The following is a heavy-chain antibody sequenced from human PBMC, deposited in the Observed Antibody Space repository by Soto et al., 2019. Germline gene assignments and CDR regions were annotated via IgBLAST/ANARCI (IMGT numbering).Heavy chain of an antibody. J-gene: IGHJ4*02. CDR1: GYTFTGYY. CDR2: INPNNGVT. Sequence: QVQLVQSGAEVKKPGASVKVSCKASGYTFTGYYVHWVRRAPGQGLEWMGWINPNNGVTTYAQRFQGRVTMTRDMSISTTYMELNRLRSDDTAVYYCARGRMYSNYFDYWGQGTLVSVSS. V-gene: IGHV1-2*02. CDR3: ARGRMYSNYFDY. D-gene: IGHD6-13*01.